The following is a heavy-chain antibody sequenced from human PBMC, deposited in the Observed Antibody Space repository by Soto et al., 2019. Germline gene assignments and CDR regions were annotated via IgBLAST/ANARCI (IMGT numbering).Heavy chain of an antibody. V-gene: IGHV3-30-3*01. CDR1: GFTFSSYA. CDR3: AHRPGVERLLWFGESDRGTNPFDP. CDR2: ISYDGSNK. Sequence: GGSLRLSCAASGFTFSSYAMHWVRQAPGKGLEWVAVISYDGSNKYYADSVKGRFTISRDNSKNTLYLQMNSLRAEDTAVYYCAHRPGVERLLWFGESDRGTNPFDPWGQGTLVTVSS. D-gene: IGHD3-10*01. J-gene: IGHJ5*02.